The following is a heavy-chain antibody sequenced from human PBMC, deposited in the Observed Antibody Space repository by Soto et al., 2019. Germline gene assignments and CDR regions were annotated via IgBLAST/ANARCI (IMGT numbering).Heavy chain of an antibody. J-gene: IGHJ6*02. CDR3: ARVRRITMVRGVIMDYYYGMDV. D-gene: IGHD3-10*01. Sequence: SVKVSCKASGGTFSSCAISWVRQAPGQGLEWMGGIIPIFGTANYAQKFQGRVTITADESTSTAYMELSSLRSEDTAVYYCARVRRITMVRGVIMDYYYGMDVWGQGTTVTVSS. CDR1: GGTFSSCA. CDR2: IIPIFGTA. V-gene: IGHV1-69*13.